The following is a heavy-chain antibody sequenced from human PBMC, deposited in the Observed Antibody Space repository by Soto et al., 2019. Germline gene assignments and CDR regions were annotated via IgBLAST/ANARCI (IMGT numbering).Heavy chain of an antibody. J-gene: IGHJ3*02. Sequence: AGSLRLSCAASGFTFSGSAMHWVRQASGKGLEWVGRIRSKANSYATAYAASVKGRFTISRDDSKNTVDLQMNSLKTEDTAVYYCTGGNPDAFDIWGQGTMVTVSS. D-gene: IGHD2-15*01. CDR2: IRSKANSYAT. CDR3: TGGNPDAFDI. CDR1: GFTFSGSA. V-gene: IGHV3-73*01.